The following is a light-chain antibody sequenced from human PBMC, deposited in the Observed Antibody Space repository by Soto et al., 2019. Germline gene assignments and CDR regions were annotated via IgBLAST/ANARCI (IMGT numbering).Light chain of an antibody. J-gene: IGLJ1*01. CDR3: AAWDDSLSGWV. Sequence: QSVLTQPPSASGTPGQRVTISCSGSSSNIGSNYVYWYQQLPGTAPKLLIYRNNQRPSGVPDRFSGSKSGTSASLAICGLRSEDEADYYCAAWDDSLSGWVFGTGTKLTVL. V-gene: IGLV1-47*01. CDR2: RNN. CDR1: SSNIGSNY.